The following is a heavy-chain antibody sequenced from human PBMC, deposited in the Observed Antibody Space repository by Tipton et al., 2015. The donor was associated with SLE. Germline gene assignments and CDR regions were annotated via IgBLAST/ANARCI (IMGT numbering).Heavy chain of an antibody. V-gene: IGHV3-23*03. CDR3: ATCIAVAGSGNY. Sequence: GSLRLSCAASGSTFTSYAMTWVRQAPGKGLEWVSVIYSGGSTYYADSVKGRFTISRDNFNNTLYLQMNNLKAEDTALYYCATCIAVAGSGNYWGQGTLATVSS. D-gene: IGHD6-19*01. J-gene: IGHJ4*02. CDR1: GSTFTSYA. CDR2: IYSGGST.